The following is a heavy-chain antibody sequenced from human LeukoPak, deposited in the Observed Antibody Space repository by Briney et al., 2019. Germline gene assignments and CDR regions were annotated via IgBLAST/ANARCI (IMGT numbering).Heavy chain of an antibody. Sequence: GGSLRLSCAASGFSVSSNSMSWVRQAPGKGLECVSIIYSRDVTSYADSVKDRSTISRDSDKNTLFLQMDSLRSDDTAVYYCARVLAAIALRDYHYVDVWGKGTTVTVSS. CDR1: GFSVSSNS. CDR2: IYSRDVT. CDR3: ARVLAAIALRDYHYVDV. V-gene: IGHV3-53*01. D-gene: IGHD6-19*01. J-gene: IGHJ6*03.